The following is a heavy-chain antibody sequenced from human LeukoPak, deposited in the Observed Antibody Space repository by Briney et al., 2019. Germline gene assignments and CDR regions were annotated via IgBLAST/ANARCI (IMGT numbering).Heavy chain of an antibody. D-gene: IGHD6-13*01. Sequence: PGGSLRLSCAASEFTFSGLALSWVRQAPGKGLEWVAVISYDGSNKYYADSVKGRFTISRDNSKNTLYLQMNSLRAEDTAVYYCAREPEPLAAAGTRLRAFYRDGYWGQGTLVTVSS. CDR1: EFTFSGLA. J-gene: IGHJ4*02. CDR2: ISYDGSNK. V-gene: IGHV3-30-3*01. CDR3: AREPEPLAAAGTRLRAFYRDGY.